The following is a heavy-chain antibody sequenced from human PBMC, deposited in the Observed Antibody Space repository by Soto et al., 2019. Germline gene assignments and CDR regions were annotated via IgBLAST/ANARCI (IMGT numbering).Heavy chain of an antibody. CDR2: ISGSGGST. D-gene: IGHD1-20*01. CDR3: AKEQGLSNWNYFGY. Sequence: GGSLRLSCAASGFPFSIYAMSLVCQAPGKGLEWVSAISGSGGSTYYADSVKGRFTISRDNSKNTLYLQMKSLRAEDTAVYYCAKEQGLSNWNYFGYWGQGTRVTVSS. V-gene: IGHV3-23*01. J-gene: IGHJ4*02. CDR1: GFPFSIYA.